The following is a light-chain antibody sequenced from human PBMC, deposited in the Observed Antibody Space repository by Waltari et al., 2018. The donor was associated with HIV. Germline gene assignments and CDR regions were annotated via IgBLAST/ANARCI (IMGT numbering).Light chain of an antibody. CDR3: SSYTSSIFYV. CDR2: EVS. Sequence: SALTQPASVSGSPGQSITISCTGTSSDVGGYNYVSWYQQHPGKAPKLIIYEVSNRPSGVSHRFSGSKSGNTASLTISGLQAEDEADYYCSSYTSSIFYVFGTGTKVTVL. CDR1: SSDVGGYNY. J-gene: IGLJ1*01. V-gene: IGLV2-14*01.